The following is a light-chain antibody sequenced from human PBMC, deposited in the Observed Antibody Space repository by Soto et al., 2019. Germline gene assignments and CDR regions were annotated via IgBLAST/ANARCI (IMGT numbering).Light chain of an antibody. CDR3: QHYNSSPWT. V-gene: IGKV1-5*03. CDR2: KAS. Sequence: DIQMTQSPSTLSASVGDRVTITCRASQSISSWLAWYQQKPGKAPKLLIYKASSLERGVPSRFSGSGSGTEFTLNISSLQPDDFATDYCQHYNSSPWTVGQGTKVEIK. CDR1: QSISSW. J-gene: IGKJ1*01.